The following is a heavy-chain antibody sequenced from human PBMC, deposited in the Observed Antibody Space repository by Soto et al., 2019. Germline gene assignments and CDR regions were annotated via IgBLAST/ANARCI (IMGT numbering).Heavy chain of an antibody. CDR2: ISHTSHYM. J-gene: IGHJ2*01. V-gene: IGHV3-11*05. D-gene: IGHD1-26*01. Sequence: QEQLVESGGGLVKPGGSLRLSCAASGFTFSDAYMSWIRQAPGKGLEGVSYISHTSHYMKYSDSVEGRFTVSRDNAKNSLYLHMNSLRAEDTAVYYCAKTVGLGPFGHFTLWGRGTLVIVSS. CDR3: AKTVGLGPFGHFTL. CDR1: GFTFSDAY.